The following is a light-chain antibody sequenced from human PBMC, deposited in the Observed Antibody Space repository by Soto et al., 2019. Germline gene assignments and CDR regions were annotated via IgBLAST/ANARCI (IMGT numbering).Light chain of an antibody. V-gene: IGLV2-18*02. Sequence: QSVLTQPPSVSGSPGQSVTISCTGTSSDVGSYNRVSWYQQPPGTAPKLMIYEVSNRPSGVPDRFSGSKSGNTASLTISGLQAEDEADYYCSSYTSSSIWLFGGGTKLTV. CDR2: EVS. CDR3: SSYTSSSIWL. CDR1: SSDVGSYNR. J-gene: IGLJ2*01.